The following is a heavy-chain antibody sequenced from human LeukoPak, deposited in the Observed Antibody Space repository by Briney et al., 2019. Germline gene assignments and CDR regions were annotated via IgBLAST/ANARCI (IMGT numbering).Heavy chain of an antibody. D-gene: IGHD3-9*01. V-gene: IGHV3-23*01. CDR3: AKAGGHYAILTGYLYYYYYMDV. J-gene: IGHJ6*03. Sequence: GGSLRLSCAASGFTFSSYAMSWVRQAPGKGLEWVSAISGSGGSTYYADSVKGRFTISRDNSKNTLYLQMNSLRAEDTAVYYCAKAGGHYAILTGYLYYYYYMDVWGKGTTVTVSS. CDR2: ISGSGGST. CDR1: GFTFSSYA.